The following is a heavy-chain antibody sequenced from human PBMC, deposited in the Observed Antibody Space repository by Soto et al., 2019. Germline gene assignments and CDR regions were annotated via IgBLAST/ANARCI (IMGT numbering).Heavy chain of an antibody. V-gene: IGHV4-4*02. D-gene: IGHD2-2*01. CDR3: ARASAERGFRWFDP. J-gene: IGHJ5*02. CDR2: IYHSGST. Sequence: SETLSLTCAVSGGSISSSNWWSWVRQPPGKGLEWIGEIYHSGSTNYNPSLKSRVTISVDKSKNQFSLKLSSVTAADTAVYYCARASAERGFRWFDPWGQGTLVTVSS. CDR1: GGSISSSNW.